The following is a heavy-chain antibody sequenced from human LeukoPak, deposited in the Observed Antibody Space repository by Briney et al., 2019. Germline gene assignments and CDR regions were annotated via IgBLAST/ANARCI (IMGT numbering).Heavy chain of an antibody. D-gene: IGHD3-10*01. Sequence: SETLSLTCAVYGGSFSDYHWTWVRQPPGKGPEWIGEIKHSGNTYYNPSLKSRVTMSVGTSKNQISLKLRSVTAADTAVYYCARARIKRFGEVFTVPTLFDSWGQGTQVTVSS. J-gene: IGHJ5*01. V-gene: IGHV4-34*01. CDR2: IKHSGNT. CDR1: GGSFSDYH. CDR3: ARARIKRFGEVFTVPTLFDS.